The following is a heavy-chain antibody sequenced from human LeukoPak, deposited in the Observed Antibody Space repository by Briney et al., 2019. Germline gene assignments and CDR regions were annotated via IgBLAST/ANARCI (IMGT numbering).Heavy chain of an antibody. V-gene: IGHV3-23*01. Sequence: PGGSLRFSCAASGFTFSSYAMSWVRQAPGKGLEWVSAISGGGGSTYYADSVKGRFTISRDNSKNTLYLQVSSLRAEDTAVYYCARGAYEIVVVTAPTYWGQGTLVTVSS. CDR1: GFTFSSYA. D-gene: IGHD2-21*02. J-gene: IGHJ4*02. CDR2: ISGGGGST. CDR3: ARGAYEIVVVTAPTY.